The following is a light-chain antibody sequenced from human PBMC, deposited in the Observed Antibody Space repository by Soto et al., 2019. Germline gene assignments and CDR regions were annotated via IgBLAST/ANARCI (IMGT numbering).Light chain of an antibody. Sequence: EIVMTQSPATLSVSPGERATLSCRASQSVSSNLAWYQQKPGQAPRLLIYGASTRATGIPARFSGSGSGTAFTLAISGLQSEDFAVYYCQQYNNWLTFGQGTKVEIK. CDR1: QSVSSN. J-gene: IGKJ1*01. CDR3: QQYNNWLT. CDR2: GAS. V-gene: IGKV3-15*01.